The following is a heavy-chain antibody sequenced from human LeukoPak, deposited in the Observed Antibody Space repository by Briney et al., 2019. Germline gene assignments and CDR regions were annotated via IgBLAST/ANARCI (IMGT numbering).Heavy chain of an antibody. CDR1: GGTFSSYA. D-gene: IGHD3-22*01. J-gene: IGHJ4*02. Sequence: SVKVSCKASGGTFSSYAISWARQAPGQGLEWMGGIIPIFGTANYAQKFQGRVTITADESKSTAYMELSSLRSEDTAVYYCARVLSDSSGYYYFDYWGQGTLVTVSS. CDR2: IIPIFGTA. CDR3: ARVLSDSSGYYYFDY. V-gene: IGHV1-69*13.